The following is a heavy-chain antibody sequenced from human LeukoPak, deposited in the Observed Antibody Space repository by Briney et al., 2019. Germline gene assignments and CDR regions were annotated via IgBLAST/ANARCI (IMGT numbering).Heavy chain of an antibody. CDR1: GFTFSDYY. Sequence: KPGGSLRLSCTASGFTFSDYYMSWIRQAPGKGLEWVSYISGFNTYTNYADSVKGRFTISRDNAKNSLYLQMNSLRAEDTAVYYCARGSSGWFNFDYWGQGTLVTVSS. D-gene: IGHD6-19*01. V-gene: IGHV3-11*06. J-gene: IGHJ4*02. CDR3: ARGSSGWFNFDY. CDR2: ISGFNTYT.